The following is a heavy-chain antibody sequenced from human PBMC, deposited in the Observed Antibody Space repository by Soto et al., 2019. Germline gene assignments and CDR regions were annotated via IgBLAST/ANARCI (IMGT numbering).Heavy chain of an antibody. V-gene: IGHV4-4*02. J-gene: IGHJ4*02. D-gene: IGHD1-26*01. CDR1: GGSTSSSDW. Sequence: QVHLQESGPGLVKPSETLSLTCAISGGSTSSSDWWTWVRQPPGEGLEWIGEIHRDGVTNYNSSLESRLTLSLDQSRNQFSLSLTSVTAADAAVYFCAGRPEIHPRWGQGILVPVSS. CDR3: AGRPEIHPR. CDR2: IHRDGVT.